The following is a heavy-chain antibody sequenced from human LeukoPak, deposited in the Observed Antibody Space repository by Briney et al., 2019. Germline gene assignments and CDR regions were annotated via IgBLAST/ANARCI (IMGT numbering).Heavy chain of an antibody. D-gene: IGHD4-17*01. CDR2: ISGSGGST. V-gene: IGHV3-23*01. Sequence: PGGSLRLSCAASGFTSSSYAMSWVRQAPGKGLELVSAISGSGGSTYYADSVKGRFTISRDNSKNTLYLQMNSLRAEDTAVYYCAKGPSTVTTRGYFDYWGQGTLVTVSS. CDR1: GFTSSSYA. CDR3: AKGPSTVTTRGYFDY. J-gene: IGHJ4*02.